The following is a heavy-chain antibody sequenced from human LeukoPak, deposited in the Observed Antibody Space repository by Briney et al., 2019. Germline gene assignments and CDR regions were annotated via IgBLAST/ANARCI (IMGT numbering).Heavy chain of an antibody. J-gene: IGHJ4*02. Sequence: PSETLSLTCTVSGGSISSDSYYWGWIRQPPGKGLEWIGSIYYSGSTYYNPSLKSRVTISVDTSKNQFSLKLSSVTAADTAVYYCARVDHTYYYDSSGSHPPPGALYYFDYWGQGTLVTVSS. CDR3: ARVDHTYYYDSSGSHPPPGALYYFDY. V-gene: IGHV4-39*07. D-gene: IGHD3-22*01. CDR1: GGSISSDSYY. CDR2: IYYSGST.